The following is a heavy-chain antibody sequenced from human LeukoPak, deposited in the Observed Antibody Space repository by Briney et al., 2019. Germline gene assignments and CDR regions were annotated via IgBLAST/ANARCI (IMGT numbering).Heavy chain of an antibody. CDR3: ATTNDGGGYQWGDFFDF. CDR1: GGTSNSHA. Sequence: SVKVFCKASGGTSNSHAISWVRQAPGQGLEWMGRIIPNLGTTNRAQNFQDRVTLTADKSTNTAYMELTSLTSDDTAVYYCATTNDGGGYQWGDFFDFWGQGTLVTVSS. D-gene: IGHD3-22*01. J-gene: IGHJ4*02. V-gene: IGHV1-69*04. CDR2: IIPNLGTT.